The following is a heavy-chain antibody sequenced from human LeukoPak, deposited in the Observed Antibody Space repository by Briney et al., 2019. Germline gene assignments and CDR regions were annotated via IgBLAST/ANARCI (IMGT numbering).Heavy chain of an antibody. D-gene: IGHD2/OR15-2a*01. J-gene: IGHJ4*02. CDR2: IKSKTDGGTT. CDR1: GFTFDNYA. Sequence: GGSLRLSCAASGFTFDNYAMSWVRQAPGKGLEWVGRIKSKTDGGTTDFAAPVKGRFTISRDDSKTTLYLQMNSLKTKDTAVYYCTTGSYSNWGQGTLVTVSS. V-gene: IGHV3-15*01. CDR3: TTGSYSN.